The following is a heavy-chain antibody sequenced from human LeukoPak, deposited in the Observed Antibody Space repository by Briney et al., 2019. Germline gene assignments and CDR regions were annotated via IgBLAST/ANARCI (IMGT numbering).Heavy chain of an antibody. Sequence: GEPLMISCKGSGYSFSSYWIGWVRQMPGKGLEWMGIMYPGDSDTRYSPSFQGQVTISADKSISTAYLQWSSLKASDTAMYYCARRGYCSGGSCYSHYYYMDVWGKGTTVTVSS. V-gene: IGHV5-51*01. J-gene: IGHJ6*03. CDR3: ARRGYCSGGSCYSHYYYMDV. CDR1: GYSFSSYW. D-gene: IGHD2-15*01. CDR2: MYPGDSDT.